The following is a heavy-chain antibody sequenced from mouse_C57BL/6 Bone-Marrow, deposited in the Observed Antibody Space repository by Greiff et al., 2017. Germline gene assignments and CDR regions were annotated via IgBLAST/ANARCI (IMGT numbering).Heavy chain of an antibody. CDR3: ARGGWPYWYFDV. D-gene: IGHD2-3*01. Sequence: QVQLQQSGAELVKPGASVKLSCKASGYTFTSYWMHWVKQRPGQGLEWIGMIHPNSGSTNYNEKFKSKATLTVDKSSSTAYMQLSSLTSEDSAVYYCARGGWPYWYFDVWGTGTTVTVSS. V-gene: IGHV1-64*01. CDR2: IHPNSGST. J-gene: IGHJ1*03. CDR1: GYTFTSYW.